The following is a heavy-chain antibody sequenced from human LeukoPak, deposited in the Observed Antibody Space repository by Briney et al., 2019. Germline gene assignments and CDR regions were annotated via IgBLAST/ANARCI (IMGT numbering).Heavy chain of an antibody. V-gene: IGHV4-39*07. Sequence: SKTLSLTCTVSGGSISSSTYYWGWIRQPPGKGLEWIGSIYYSGSTYYNPSLKSRVTISVDTSKNQFSLKLSSVTAADTAVYYCARDRYYYASGEDAFDIWGQGTMVTVSS. CDR3: ARDRYYYASGEDAFDI. CDR2: IYYSGST. D-gene: IGHD3-10*01. CDR1: GGSISSSTYY. J-gene: IGHJ3*02.